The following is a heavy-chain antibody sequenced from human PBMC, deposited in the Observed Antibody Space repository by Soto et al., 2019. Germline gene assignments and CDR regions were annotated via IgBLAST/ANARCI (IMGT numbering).Heavy chain of an antibody. J-gene: IGHJ4*02. Sequence: EVQLVQSGGGLVQPGGSLRLSCVGSGFTFTDFYMNWVRQAPGKGLEWVANIRPDGSETNYVESVKGRFTTSRDNAKNFLFLQMNSLRADDTAVYYCAGWGGHDYNYWGQGILVTVSS. CDR3: AGWGGHDYNY. V-gene: IGHV3-7*03. CDR1: GFTFTDFY. D-gene: IGHD4-4*01. CDR2: IRPDGSET.